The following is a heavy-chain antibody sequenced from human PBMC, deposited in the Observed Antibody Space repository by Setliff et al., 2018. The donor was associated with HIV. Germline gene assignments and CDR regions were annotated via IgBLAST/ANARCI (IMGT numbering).Heavy chain of an antibody. V-gene: IGHV4-4*09. CDR3: AREAPSGELYSFDY. CDR2: ITTSGST. CDR1: GGSINNFY. Sequence: PSETLSLTCTVFGGSINNFYWSWIRQPPGKGLEWIGYITTSGSTKYNPSLKSRVTILVDPSNNHFSLRLSSVTAADTAVYYCAREAPSGELYSFDYWGQGTLVTVSS. D-gene: IGHD3-10*01. J-gene: IGHJ4*02.